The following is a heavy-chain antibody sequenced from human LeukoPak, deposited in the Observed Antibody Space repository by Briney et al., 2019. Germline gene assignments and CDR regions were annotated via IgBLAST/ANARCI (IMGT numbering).Heavy chain of an antibody. V-gene: IGHV4-59*08. D-gene: IGHD1-26*01. CDR2: IYYSGST. CDR1: VVSISSYY. J-gene: IGHJ4*02. CDR3: AVQLYYSGSTNYNPSLKSRGTIFDAPSKNKFSLKLSPVPAGAEAADYCSRTARSVHFDY. Sequence: SETLSLSCTVSVVSISSYYRSWVRQPPGKGLEWIGYIYYSGSTNYNPSLKSRVTISVDTSKNQFSLKLSYVTAADTAVYYCAVQLYYSGSTNYNPSLKSRGTIFDAPSKNKFSLKLSPVPAGAEAADYCSRTARSVHFDYWGQGTLVTVSS.